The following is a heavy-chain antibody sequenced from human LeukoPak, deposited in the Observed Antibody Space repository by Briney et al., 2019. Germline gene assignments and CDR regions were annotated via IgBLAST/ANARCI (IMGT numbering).Heavy chain of an antibody. Sequence: GGSLRLSCAASGFIFSASPIHWVRQAPGKELEWVGRIRSKEYSYATACAESLRGRCTVSRDDSENTAYLQMSSLKTEDTAVYYCARRIGDSYFYGMDLWGQGTPVTVSS. CDR2: IRSKEYSYAT. V-gene: IGHV3-73*01. CDR3: ARRIGDSYFYGMDL. J-gene: IGHJ6*02. CDR1: GFIFSASP. D-gene: IGHD3-16*02.